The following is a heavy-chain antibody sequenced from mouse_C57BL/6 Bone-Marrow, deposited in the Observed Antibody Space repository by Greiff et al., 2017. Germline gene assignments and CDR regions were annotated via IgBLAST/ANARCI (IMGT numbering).Heavy chain of an antibody. CDR2: IYPGDGDT. D-gene: IGHD2-4*01. J-gene: IGHJ3*01. V-gene: IGHV1-82*01. CDR3: ARFDYDVRFAY. Sequence: SGPELVKPGASVKISCKASGYAFSSSWMNWVKQRPGKGLEWIGRIYPGDGDTNYNGKFKGKATLTADKSSSTAYMQLSSLTSEDSAVYFWARFDYDVRFAYWGQGTLVTVSA. CDR1: GYAFSSSW.